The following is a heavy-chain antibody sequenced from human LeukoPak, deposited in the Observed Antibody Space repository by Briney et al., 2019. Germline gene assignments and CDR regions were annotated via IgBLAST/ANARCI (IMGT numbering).Heavy chain of an antibody. D-gene: IGHD6-6*01. Sequence: ASETLSLTCAVYGGPFSGYYWSWIRQPPGKGLEWIGEINHSGSTNYNPSLKSRVTISVDTSKNQFSLKLSSVTAADTAVYYCARDKPSSSKGWFDPWGQGTLVTVSS. J-gene: IGHJ5*02. CDR2: INHSGST. CDR3: ARDKPSSSKGWFDP. CDR1: GGPFSGYY. V-gene: IGHV4-34*01.